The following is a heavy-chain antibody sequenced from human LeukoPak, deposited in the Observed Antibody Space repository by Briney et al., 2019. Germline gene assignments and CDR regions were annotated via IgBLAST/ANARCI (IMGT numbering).Heavy chain of an antibody. V-gene: IGHV3-21*01. Sequence: GGSLRLSCAASGFTFSTYNMNWVRQAPGKGLEWVSSISSSSSYIYYADSVKGRFTISRDNAKNSLYLQMNSLRAEDTAVYYCARGNYYDKNLSKGYFDYWGQGTLVTVSS. CDR3: ARGNYYDKNLSKGYFDY. CDR1: GFTFSTYN. J-gene: IGHJ4*02. CDR2: ISSSSSYI. D-gene: IGHD3-22*01.